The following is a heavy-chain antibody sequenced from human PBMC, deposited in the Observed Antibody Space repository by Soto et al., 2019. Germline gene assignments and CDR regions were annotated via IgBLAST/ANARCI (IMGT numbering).Heavy chain of an antibody. CDR2: ISGGGNDR. CDR3: ARESEDLTSNFDY. Sequence: GGSLRLSCAASGFTFSSYAMSWVRQAPGKGLEWVSAISGGGNDRFYADSVKGRFTISRDNAKNSLYLEMNSLRAEDTAVYYCARESEDLTSNFDYWGQGTLVTVSS. CDR1: GFTFSSYA. J-gene: IGHJ4*02. V-gene: IGHV3-21*06.